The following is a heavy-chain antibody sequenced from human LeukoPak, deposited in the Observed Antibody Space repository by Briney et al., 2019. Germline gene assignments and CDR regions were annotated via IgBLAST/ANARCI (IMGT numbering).Heavy chain of an antibody. CDR2: INPNSGGT. CDR3: ARERGYCSSSTCSTSDAFDI. D-gene: IGHD2-2*02. CDR1: GYSFTGYY. Sequence: ASVKVSCKPSGYSFTGYYMHWVRQAPGHGLEWMGWINPNSGGTKYAQRFQGRVTMTRDTSISTAYMELSRLRSDDTAVYYCARERGYCSSSTCSTSDAFDIWGQGTMVTVSS. J-gene: IGHJ3*02. V-gene: IGHV1-2*02.